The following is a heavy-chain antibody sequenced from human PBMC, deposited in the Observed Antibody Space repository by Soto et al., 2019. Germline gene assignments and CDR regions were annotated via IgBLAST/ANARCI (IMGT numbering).Heavy chain of an antibody. V-gene: IGHV3-30-3*01. D-gene: IGHD1-26*01. CDR1: GFTFSSHA. CDR3: ARDDEGGSDCDLGY. Sequence: QVQLVESGGGVVQPGRSLRLSRAVSGFTFSSHAMHWVRQAPGKGLEWVTLISSDGSNKYYADSVKGRFTNSRDNSKNTKHLKMNSLRVEDTAVYYCARDDEGGSDCDLGYWGQGALVTVSS. J-gene: IGHJ4*02. CDR2: ISSDGSNK.